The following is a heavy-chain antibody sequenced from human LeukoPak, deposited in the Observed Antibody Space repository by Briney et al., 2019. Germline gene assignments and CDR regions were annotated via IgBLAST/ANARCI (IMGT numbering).Heavy chain of an antibody. D-gene: IGHD6-6*01. CDR1: GFTFSSYA. Sequence: GGSLRLSCAASGFTFSSYAMSWVRQAPGKGLEWVSAISGSGGSTYYADSVKGRFTISRDNSKNTLYLQMNSLRAEDTAVYYCAKDLFRPERRIKPLDYWGQGTLATVSS. CDR3: AKDLFRPERRIKPLDY. CDR2: ISGSGGST. V-gene: IGHV3-23*01. J-gene: IGHJ4*02.